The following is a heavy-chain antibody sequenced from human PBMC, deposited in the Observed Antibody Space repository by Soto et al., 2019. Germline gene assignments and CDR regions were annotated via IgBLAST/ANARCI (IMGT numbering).Heavy chain of an antibody. Sequence: QVQLVESGGGLVQTSGSLRIACVASGFTFSDYYMRWVRQAPGKGLEWVSYISSSGNTIYYADSVKGRFTISRDNAKNSVYLQMNSLPAEDTALYFCAKMSSENYYDPVFSWGQGTLVTVSS. CDR2: ISSSGNTI. CDR3: AKMSSENYYDPVFS. CDR1: GFTFSDYY. V-gene: IGHV3-11*01. J-gene: IGHJ4*02. D-gene: IGHD3-22*01.